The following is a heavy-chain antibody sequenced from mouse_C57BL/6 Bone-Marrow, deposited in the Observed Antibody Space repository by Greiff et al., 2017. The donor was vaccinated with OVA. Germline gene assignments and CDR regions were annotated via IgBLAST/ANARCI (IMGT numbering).Heavy chain of an antibody. Sequence: QVQLQQPGAELVKPGASVKLSCKASGYTFTSYWMQWVKQRPGQGLEWIGEIDPSDSDTKYKQKFKGKATLTVDTSSTTAYMPLRSLTSAATAVYYSAKDYNWWFAYWGQGTLVTVSA. V-gene: IGHV1-50*01. CDR1: GYTFTSYW. CDR2: IDPSDSDT. CDR3: AKDYNWWFAY. J-gene: IGHJ3*01. D-gene: IGHD2-4*01.